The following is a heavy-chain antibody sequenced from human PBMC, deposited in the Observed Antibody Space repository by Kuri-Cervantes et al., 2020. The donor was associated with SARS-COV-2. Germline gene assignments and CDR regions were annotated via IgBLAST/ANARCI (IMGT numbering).Heavy chain of an antibody. Sequence: ESLKISCTVSSDSITSYYWSWIRQPPGKGLEWIGYIYYSGTTNYNPSLKSRVTISVDTSKNQFSLKLSSVTAADTAVYYCARGLGSGYYYGSFDYWGQGTLVTVSS. V-gene: IGHV4-59*12. D-gene: IGHD3-22*01. J-gene: IGHJ4*02. CDR2: IYYSGTT. CDR3: ARGLGSGYYYGSFDY. CDR1: SDSITSYY.